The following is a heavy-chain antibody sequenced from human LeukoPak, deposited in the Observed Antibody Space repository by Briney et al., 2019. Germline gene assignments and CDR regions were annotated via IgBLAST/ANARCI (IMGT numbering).Heavy chain of an antibody. D-gene: IGHD3-10*01. CDR1: GYTFTSYY. V-gene: IGHV1-46*01. CDR3: ARDSTYYYDSGSSGPHYFDN. CDR2: INPSGGSS. Sequence: ASVKVSCKASGYTFTSYYMHWVRQAPGQGLEWMGIINPSGGSSSYAQKFQGRVTMTRDMSTSTVYMELSSLRSEDTAVYYCARDSTYYYDSGSSGPHYFDNWGQGTLVTVSS. J-gene: IGHJ4*02.